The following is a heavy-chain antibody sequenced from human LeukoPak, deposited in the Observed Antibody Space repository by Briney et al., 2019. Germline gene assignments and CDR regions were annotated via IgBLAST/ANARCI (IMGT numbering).Heavy chain of an antibody. CDR1: GFTFSSYS. J-gene: IGHJ4*02. CDR3: ARDPSPPTGYDLWSGYRYFDY. V-gene: IGHV3-21*01. Sequence: GGSLRLSCAASGFTFSSYSMNWVRQAPGKGLEWVSSISSSSSYIYYADSVKGRFTISRDNAKNSLYLQMNSLRAEDTAVYYCARDPSPPTGYDLWSGYRYFDYWGQGTLVTVSS. CDR2: ISSSSSYI. D-gene: IGHD3-3*01.